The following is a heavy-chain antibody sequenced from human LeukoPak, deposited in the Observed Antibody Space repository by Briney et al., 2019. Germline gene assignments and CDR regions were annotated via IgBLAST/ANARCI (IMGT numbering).Heavy chain of an antibody. D-gene: IGHD2-21*02. CDR3: AKRDGACGGDCSAPYFFDY. CDR1: GFTFSSYA. V-gene: IGHV3-23*01. J-gene: IGHJ4*02. Sequence: PGGSLRLSCAASGFTFSSYAMSWVRQAPGKGLEWVSAISGSGGSTHYADSVKGRFTISRDNSKNTLYLQMNSLRAEDTAVYYCAKRDGACGGDCSAPYFFDYWGQGTLVTVSS. CDR2: ISGSGGST.